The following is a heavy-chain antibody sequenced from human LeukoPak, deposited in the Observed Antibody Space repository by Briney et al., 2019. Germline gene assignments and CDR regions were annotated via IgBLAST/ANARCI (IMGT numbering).Heavy chain of an antibody. Sequence: ASVKVSCKASGYTFTSYDINWVRQATGQGLEWMGWMNPNSGNTGYAQKFQGRVTITRNTSISTAYMELSSLRSEDTAVYYGARGGYDFWSGYSRFGALYYMDVWGKGTTVTISS. D-gene: IGHD3-3*01. CDR1: GYTFTSYD. CDR3: ARGGYDFWSGYSRFGALYYMDV. CDR2: MNPNSGNT. J-gene: IGHJ6*03. V-gene: IGHV1-8*03.